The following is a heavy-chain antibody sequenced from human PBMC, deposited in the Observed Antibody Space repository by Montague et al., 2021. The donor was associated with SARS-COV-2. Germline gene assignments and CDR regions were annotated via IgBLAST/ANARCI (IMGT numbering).Heavy chain of an antibody. V-gene: IGHV4-4*02. CDR1: GASVSSINW. J-gene: IGHJ4*02. Sequence: SETLSLTCAVSGASVSSINWWTWVRQPPGRGLEWIAEIHHTGITNFNPSLRSRVSISLDTSRNQFSLNLTSVTAADTAMYYCARGSRVVGITPGFRYWGQGTQVAVSS. CDR3: ARGSRVVGITPGFRY. D-gene: IGHD2-21*01. CDR2: IHHTGIT.